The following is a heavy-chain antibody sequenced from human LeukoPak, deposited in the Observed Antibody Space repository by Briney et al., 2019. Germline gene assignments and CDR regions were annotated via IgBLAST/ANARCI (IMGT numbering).Heavy chain of an antibody. V-gene: IGHV1-69*13. CDR3: ARGGTAMVTSLLDY. J-gene: IGHJ4*02. CDR1: GGTFSSYA. Sequence: SMKVSCKASGGTFSSYAISWVRQAPGQGLEWIGGIIPIFGTANYAQKFQGRVTITADESTSTAYMELSSLRSEDTAVYYCARGGTAMVTSLLDYWGQGTLVTVSS. D-gene: IGHD5-18*01. CDR2: IIPIFGTA.